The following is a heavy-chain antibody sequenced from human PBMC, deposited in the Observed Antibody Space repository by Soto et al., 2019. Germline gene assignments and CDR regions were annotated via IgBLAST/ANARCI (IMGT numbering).Heavy chain of an antibody. CDR1: GGSISSYY. V-gene: IGHV4-59*08. CDR3: ARHALATNYYYYNYMDV. J-gene: IGHJ6*03. CDR2: IYYSGST. Sequence: KTSETLSLTCTVSGGSISSYYWSWIRQPPGKGLEWIGYIYYSGSTNYNPSLKSRVTISVDTSKSQFSLKLSSVTAADTAVYYCARHALATNYYYYNYMDVWGKGTTVTVSS. D-gene: IGHD3-3*02.